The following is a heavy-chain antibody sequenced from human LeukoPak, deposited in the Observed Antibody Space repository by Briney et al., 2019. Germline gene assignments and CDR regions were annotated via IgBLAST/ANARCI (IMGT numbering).Heavy chain of an antibody. J-gene: IGHJ4*02. CDR2: IYYSGST. CDR1: GGSISSGDYY. CDR3: AREGSSGYSSVFDY. V-gene: IGHV4-30-4*01. D-gene: IGHD3-22*01. Sequence: SQTPSLTCTVSGGSISSGDYYWSWIRQPPGKGLEWIGYIYYSGSTYYNPSLKSRVTISVDTSKNQFSLKLSSVTAADTAVYYCAREGSSGYSSVFDYWGQGTLVTVSS.